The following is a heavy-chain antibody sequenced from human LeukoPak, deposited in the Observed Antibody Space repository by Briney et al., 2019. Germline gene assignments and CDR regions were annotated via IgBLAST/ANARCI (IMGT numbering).Heavy chain of an antibody. CDR3: ARSPGTLGQWQLLTFFDY. CDR2: IYPGDSDT. D-gene: IGHD1-26*01. V-gene: IGHV5-51*01. Sequence: GESLQISCKGSGYRFTSYWIAWVRQMPGKGLEWMGVIYPGDSDTRYSPSFQGQVTISADKSISTAYLQWSSLRASDTAMYYCARSPGTLGQWQLLTFFDYWGQGTRVTVSS. J-gene: IGHJ4*02. CDR1: GYRFTSYW.